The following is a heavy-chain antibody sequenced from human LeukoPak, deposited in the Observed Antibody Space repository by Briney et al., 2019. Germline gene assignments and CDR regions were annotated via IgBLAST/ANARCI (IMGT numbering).Heavy chain of an antibody. CDR1: GGSISSYY. CDR2: IYYSGST. Sequence: SETLSLTCTVSGGSISSYYWSWIRQPPGKGLEWIGYIYYSGSTNYNPSLKSRVTISVDTSKNQFSLKLSSVTAADTAVYYCARGSIAVAGKPFDYWGQGTLVTVSS. J-gene: IGHJ4*02. CDR3: ARGSIAVAGKPFDY. D-gene: IGHD6-19*01. V-gene: IGHV4-59*01.